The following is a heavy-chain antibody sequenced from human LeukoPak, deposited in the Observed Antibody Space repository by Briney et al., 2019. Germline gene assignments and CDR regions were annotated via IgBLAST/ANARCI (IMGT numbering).Heavy chain of an antibody. CDR1: GGSISSYY. Sequence: SETLSLTCTVSGGSISSYYWSWIRQPPGKGLEWIGYIYYSGSTNYNPSLKSRVTISVDTSKNQFSLKLSSVTAADTAVYYYARAPRKVTAIPIDAFDIWGQGTMVTVSS. CDR2: IYYSGST. CDR3: ARAPRKVTAIPIDAFDI. V-gene: IGHV4-59*01. D-gene: IGHD2-21*02. J-gene: IGHJ3*02.